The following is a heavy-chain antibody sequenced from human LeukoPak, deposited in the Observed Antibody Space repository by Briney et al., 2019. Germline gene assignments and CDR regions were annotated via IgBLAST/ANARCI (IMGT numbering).Heavy chain of an antibody. J-gene: IGHJ6*02. Sequence: GGSPRLSCAASGLTVSSNYMSWVRQAPGKGLEWVSLIYAGGSTYYADSVRGRFTISRDNSKNTLYLQMNGLTPEDTAVYYCARGFGKAAADVFGGYTMDVWGQGTTVIVSS. V-gene: IGHV3-66*02. CDR2: IYAGGST. CDR3: ARGFGKAAADVFGGYTMDV. D-gene: IGHD6-13*01. CDR1: GLTVSSNY.